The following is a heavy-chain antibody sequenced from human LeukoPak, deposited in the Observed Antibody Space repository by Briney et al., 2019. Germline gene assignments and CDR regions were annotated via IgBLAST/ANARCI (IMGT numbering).Heavy chain of an antibody. V-gene: IGHV4-34*09. J-gene: IGHJ6*02. D-gene: IGHD5-12*01. CDR2: IYYSGST. CDR1: GGSFSGYY. CDR3: ARDRGYSGNMDV. Sequence: SETLSLTCGVYGGSFSGYYWSWIRQHPGKGLEWIGYIYYSGSTYYNPSLKSRVTISVDTSKNQFSLKLSSVTAADTAVYYCARDRGYSGNMDVWGQGTTVTVSS.